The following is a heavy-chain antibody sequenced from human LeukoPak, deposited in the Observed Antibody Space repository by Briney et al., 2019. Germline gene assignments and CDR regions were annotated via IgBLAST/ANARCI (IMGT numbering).Heavy chain of an antibody. CDR2: MYLSGTT. D-gene: IGHD3-22*01. J-gene: IGHJ4*02. Sequence: SETLSLTCTVSGDSINSLDLWSWVREPPGKGLEWIGEMYLSGTTHSNPSVKSRVTISIDKSRNQFFLNLSSVTAADTAVYYCAGLVGRYSSGLYYYYFDYWGQGTLVTVSS. CDR3: AGLVGRYSSGLYYYYFDY. V-gene: IGHV4-4*02. CDR1: GDSINSLDL.